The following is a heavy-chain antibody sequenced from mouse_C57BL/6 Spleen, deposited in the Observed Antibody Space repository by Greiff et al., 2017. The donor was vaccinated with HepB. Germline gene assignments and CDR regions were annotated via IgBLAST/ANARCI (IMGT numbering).Heavy chain of an antibody. CDR3: TREAGTHYYAMDY. CDR1: GYTFTDYE. V-gene: IGHV1-15*01. CDR2: IDPETGGT. J-gene: IGHJ4*01. Sequence: QVQLKQSGAELVRPGASVTLSCKASGYTFTDYEMHWVKQTPVHGLEWIGAIDPETGGTAYNQKVKGKAILTADKSSSTAYMELRSLTSEDSAVYYCTREAGTHYYAMDYWGQGTSVTVSS. D-gene: IGHD4-1*01.